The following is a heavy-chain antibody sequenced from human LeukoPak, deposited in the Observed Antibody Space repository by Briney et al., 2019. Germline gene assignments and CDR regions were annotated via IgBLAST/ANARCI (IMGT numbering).Heavy chain of an antibody. CDR3: ARRLKMATPRPGDAFDI. Sequence: SETLSLTCTVSGGSISSYYWSWIRQPPGKGLEWIGYVYYSGSTNYNPSLKSRVTISVDTSKTQFSLKLSSVTAADTAVYYCARRLKMATPRPGDAFDIWGQGTMVTVSS. CDR1: GGSISSYY. J-gene: IGHJ3*02. CDR2: VYYSGST. D-gene: IGHD5-24*01. V-gene: IGHV4-59*01.